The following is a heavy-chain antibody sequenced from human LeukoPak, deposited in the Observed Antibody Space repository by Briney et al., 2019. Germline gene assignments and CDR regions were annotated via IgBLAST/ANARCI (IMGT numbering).Heavy chain of an antibody. D-gene: IGHD3-22*01. Sequence: PSETLSLTCAVYGGSFSGYYWSWIRQPPGKGLEWIGEINHSGSTNYNPSLKSRVTISVDTSKNQSSLKLSSVTAADTAVYYCARYYYDSSGTRDAFDIWGQGTMVTVSS. CDR2: INHSGST. J-gene: IGHJ3*02. CDR3: ARYYYDSSGTRDAFDI. CDR1: GGSFSGYY. V-gene: IGHV4-34*01.